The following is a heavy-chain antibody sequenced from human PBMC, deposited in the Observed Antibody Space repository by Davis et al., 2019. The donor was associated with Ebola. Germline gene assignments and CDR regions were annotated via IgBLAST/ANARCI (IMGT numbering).Heavy chain of an antibody. CDR1: GYIFIHYY. D-gene: IGHD1-14*01. V-gene: IGHV1-2*04. CDR2: INPNTGGA. CDR3: AREAADHRGIDF. J-gene: IGHJ4*02. Sequence: ASVKVSCKASGYIFIHYYLHWVRQAPGRGLQWMGRINPNTGGADYAQNFQGWVTMTRDTSTSTAYMQLNRLRSDDSAMYYCAREAADHRGIDFWGQGTMVTVSS.